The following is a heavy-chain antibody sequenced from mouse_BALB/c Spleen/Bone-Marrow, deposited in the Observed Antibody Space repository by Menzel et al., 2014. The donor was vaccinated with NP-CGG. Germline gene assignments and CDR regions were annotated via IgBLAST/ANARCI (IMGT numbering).Heavy chain of an antibody. CDR1: GNTFTSYD. CDR2: IFPGDSTT. Sequence: LVKPGASVKLSCKASGNTFTSYDINWVRQRPEQGLEWIGWIFPGDSTTKYNEKFKGKATLSTDKSSSTVHMQLSRLTSEDSAVYFCVRSRLRDWYFDVWGAGTTVTISS. V-gene: IGHV1S56*01. J-gene: IGHJ1*01. CDR3: VRSRLRDWYFDV. D-gene: IGHD1-2*01.